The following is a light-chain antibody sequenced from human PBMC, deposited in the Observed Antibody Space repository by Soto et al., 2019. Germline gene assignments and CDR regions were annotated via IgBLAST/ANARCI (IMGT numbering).Light chain of an antibody. CDR2: EDT. V-gene: IGLV2-23*01. J-gene: IGLJ1*01. CDR3: CSYAGSGTFV. Sequence: QSALTQPASVSGSPGQSITISCTGTSSDVGSYDLVSWYQQPPGKAPKLMIYEDTKQPSGISTRFSGSKSGNAASLTISGLHAEYEADYYCCSYAGSGTFVFGTGTKLTVL. CDR1: SSDVGSYDL.